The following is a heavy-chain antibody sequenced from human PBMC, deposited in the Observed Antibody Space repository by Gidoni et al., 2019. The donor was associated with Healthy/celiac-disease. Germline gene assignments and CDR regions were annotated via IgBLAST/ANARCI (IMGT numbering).Heavy chain of an antibody. J-gene: IGHJ3*02. CDR2: ISSSGSPI. CDR3: ARGSFLDAFDI. Sequence: QVQLVESGGGWVKTGGALRRGCAASGFTFSDYYMSWIRQAPGKGLEWVSYISSSGSPIYYADSVKGRFTISRDNAKNSLYLQMNSLRAEDTAVYYCARGSFLDAFDIWGQGTMVTVSS. CDR1: GFTFSDYY. V-gene: IGHV3-11*01.